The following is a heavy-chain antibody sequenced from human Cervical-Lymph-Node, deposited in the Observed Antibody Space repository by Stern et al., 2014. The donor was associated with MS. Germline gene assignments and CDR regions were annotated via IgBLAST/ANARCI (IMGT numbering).Heavy chain of an antibody. V-gene: IGHV1-46*01. CDR1: GYTFTSYY. D-gene: IGHD6-19*01. J-gene: IGHJ6*02. CDR2: INPNGGST. CDR3: AREVAGYRLGMMDV. Sequence: QLQLVQSGAEVNTPGASVKLSCKACGYTFTSYYIHWVRQAPGQGLEWMGIINPNGGSTSYAQKFQGRVTMTRDTSTSTIYMEVSSLRSEDTAVYYCAREVAGYRLGMMDVWGQGTSVTVSS.